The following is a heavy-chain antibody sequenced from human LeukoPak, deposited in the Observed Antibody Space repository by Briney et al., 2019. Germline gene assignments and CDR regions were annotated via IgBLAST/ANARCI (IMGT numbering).Heavy chain of an antibody. CDR3: ARYLQYCSGGSCYT. CDR1: GGSYSGYY. D-gene: IGHD2-15*01. CDR2: INHSGST. V-gene: IGHV4-34*01. Sequence: SETLSPTCAFYGGSYSGYYRSWIRQPPGEGLEWIGEINHSGSTNYNTSLKNRVTISVDTSKNQFSLELSSVTAADTAVYYCARYLQYCSGGSCYTWGQGTLVTVSS. J-gene: IGHJ5*02.